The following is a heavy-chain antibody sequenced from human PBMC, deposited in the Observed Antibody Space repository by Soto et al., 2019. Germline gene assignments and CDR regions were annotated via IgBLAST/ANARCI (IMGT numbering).Heavy chain of an antibody. V-gene: IGHV4-34*01. CDR2: INHSGST. D-gene: IGHD6-6*01. CDR1: GGTFVGHC. Sequence: SETLSHSTAVFGGTFVGHCWSRIRKHPGKGLERIGEINHSGSTNYNPSLKSRVTISVDTSKNQFSLKLSSVTAADTAVYYCARGPIAARYYYYMDVWGKGTTVTVSS. J-gene: IGHJ6*03. CDR3: ARGPIAARYYYYMDV.